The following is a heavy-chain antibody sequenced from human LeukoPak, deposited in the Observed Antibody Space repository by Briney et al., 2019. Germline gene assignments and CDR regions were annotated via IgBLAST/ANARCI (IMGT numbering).Heavy chain of an antibody. CDR1: GGSISSSSYY. CDR3: AIFSMDEAARNFDY. Sequence: SETLSLTCTVSGGSISSSSYYWGWIRQPPGKGLEWIGSIYYSGSTYYNPSLKSRVTISVDTSKNQFSLKLSSVTAADTAVYYCAIFSMDEAARNFDYWGQGTLVTVSS. V-gene: IGHV4-39*07. CDR2: IYYSGST. J-gene: IGHJ4*02. D-gene: IGHD6-6*01.